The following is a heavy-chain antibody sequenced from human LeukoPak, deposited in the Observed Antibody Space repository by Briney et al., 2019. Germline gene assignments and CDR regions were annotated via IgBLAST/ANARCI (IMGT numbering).Heavy chain of an antibody. CDR1: GYTFTSYY. CDR2: INPSGGST. J-gene: IGHJ5*02. D-gene: IGHD3-9*01. Sequence: ASVKVSCKASGYTFTSYYMHWVRQAPGQGLEWMGIINPSGGSTSYAQKFQGRVTVTRDTSTSTVYMELSSLRSEDTAVYYCAREKRYYDILTGWGWFDPWGQGTLVTVSS. CDR3: AREKRYYDILTGWGWFDP. V-gene: IGHV1-46*01.